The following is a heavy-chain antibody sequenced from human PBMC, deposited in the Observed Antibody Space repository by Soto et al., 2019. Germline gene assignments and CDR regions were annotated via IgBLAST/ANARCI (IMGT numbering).Heavy chain of an antibody. V-gene: IGHV4-39*01. D-gene: IGHD2-8*01. J-gene: IGHJ4*02. CDR2: VYYSGSS. CDR3: VSQRQSVRTQDYFDY. CDR1: GGSVRNSHYY. Sequence: SETLSLTRTVSGGSVRNSHYYWGWIRQSPGKGLGSIGIVYYSGSSDCKLDVKIRIPTSVVTYKNQFALNLNSVTASDTAVYYCVSQRQSVRTQDYFDYWGPRALVTVSS.